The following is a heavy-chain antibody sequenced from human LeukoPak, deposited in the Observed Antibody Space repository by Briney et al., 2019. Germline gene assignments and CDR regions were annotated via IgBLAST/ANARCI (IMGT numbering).Heavy chain of an antibody. CDR2: ICSGSTYI. J-gene: IGHJ3*02. V-gene: IGHV3-21*01. CDR1: GFSFSTYN. Sequence: HPGGSLRLSCAASGFSFSTYNMNWVRQAPGKGLEWVSSICSGSTYIYYADSAKGRFTISRDNAKKSLYLQMNSLRADDTAVYYCARAAGYTGCVCDAFDIWGQGTMVTVSS. CDR3: ARAAGYTGCVCDAFDI. D-gene: IGHD5-12*01.